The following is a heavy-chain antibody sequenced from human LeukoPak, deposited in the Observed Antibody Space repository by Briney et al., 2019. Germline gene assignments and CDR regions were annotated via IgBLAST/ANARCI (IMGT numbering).Heavy chain of an antibody. CDR3: ARRGERITIFGVVPDDAFDI. CDR1: GFTFSSYA. D-gene: IGHD3-3*01. Sequence: PGGSLRLSCAASGFTFSSYAMHWVRQAPGKGLEWVSSISSSSSYIYYADSVKGRFTISRDNAKNSLYLQMNSLRAEDTAVYYCARRGERITIFGVVPDDAFDIWGQGTMVTVSS. J-gene: IGHJ3*02. V-gene: IGHV3-21*01. CDR2: ISSSSSYI.